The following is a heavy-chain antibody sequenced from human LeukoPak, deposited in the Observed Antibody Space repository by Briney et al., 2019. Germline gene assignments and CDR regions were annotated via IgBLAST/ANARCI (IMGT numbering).Heavy chain of an antibody. CDR1: GGSFSGYY. Sequence: SETLSLTCAVYGGSFSGYYWSWIRQPPGKGLEWIGEINHSGSTNYNPFLKSRVTISVDTSKNQFSLKLSSVTAADTAVYYCARPRDYDFWSGYSTDDAFDIWGQGTMVTVSS. CDR3: ARPRDYDFWSGYSTDDAFDI. CDR2: INHSGST. D-gene: IGHD3-3*01. J-gene: IGHJ3*02. V-gene: IGHV4-34*01.